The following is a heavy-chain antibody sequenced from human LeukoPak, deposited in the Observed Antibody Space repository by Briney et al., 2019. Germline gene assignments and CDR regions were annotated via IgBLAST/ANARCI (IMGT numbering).Heavy chain of an antibody. CDR1: GGSISSGGYY. CDR2: TYYSGST. Sequence: SETLSLTCTVSGGSISSGGYYWSWIRQHPGKGLEWIGYTYYSGSTYYNPSLKSRVTISVDTSKNQFSLKLSSVTAADTAVYYCAREGGYAFDIWGQGTMVTVSS. D-gene: IGHD3-16*01. J-gene: IGHJ3*02. CDR3: AREGGYAFDI. V-gene: IGHV4-31*03.